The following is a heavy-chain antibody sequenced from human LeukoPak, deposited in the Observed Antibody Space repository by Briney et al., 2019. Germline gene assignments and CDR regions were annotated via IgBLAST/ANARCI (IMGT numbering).Heavy chain of an antibody. CDR1: GGSINNYF. V-gene: IGHV4-59*01. CDR3: ARGRCGGDCQTFDY. CDR2: IYDSGST. D-gene: IGHD2-21*02. Sequence: PSETLSLTCTVSGGSINNYFWSWIRQPPGKGLEWIGYIYDSGSTNYNPSLKSRLTISIDTSNNQFSLKLRSVTAADTAVYYCARGRCGGDCQTFDYWGQGTLVTVSS. J-gene: IGHJ4*02.